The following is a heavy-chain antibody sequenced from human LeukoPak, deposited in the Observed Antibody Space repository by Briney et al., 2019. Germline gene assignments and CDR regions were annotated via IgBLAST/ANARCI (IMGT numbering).Heavy chain of an antibody. Sequence: GSSVKVSCKASGGTFSSYAISWVRQAPGQGLEWMGGIIPIFGTANYAQKFQGRVTITADKSTSTAYMELSSLRSEDTAVYYCARDRTVSSSWYLGGYYYYYMDVWGKGTTVTVSS. V-gene: IGHV1-69*06. J-gene: IGHJ6*03. CDR3: ARDRTVSSSWYLGGYYYYYMDV. CDR1: GGTFSSYA. D-gene: IGHD6-13*01. CDR2: IIPIFGTA.